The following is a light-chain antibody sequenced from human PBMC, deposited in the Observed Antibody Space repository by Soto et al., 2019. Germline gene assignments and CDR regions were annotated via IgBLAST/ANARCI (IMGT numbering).Light chain of an antibody. V-gene: IGLV1-40*01. CDR1: SSNIGAGYD. CDR3: QSYDSSLTALYV. Sequence: QSVLTQPPSVSGAPGQRVTISCTGSSSNIGAGYDVQWYQQLPGTAPKLLMYSNTNRPSGVPDRFSGSKSGTSASLAITGLQAEDEADYYCQSYDSSLTALYVFGTGTKLTVL. CDR2: SNT. J-gene: IGLJ1*01.